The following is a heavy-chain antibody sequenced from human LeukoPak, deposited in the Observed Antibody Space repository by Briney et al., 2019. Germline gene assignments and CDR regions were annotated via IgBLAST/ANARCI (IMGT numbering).Heavy chain of an antibody. CDR3: PSGIMVRGVIMIFDY. Sequence: AGESRRLSCSASRFTLGRFTIICVRQAPGGGLGCVSSINGSRSYTDYADSVKRRFTISRDKSKNTLYLKSNSLKAEDTAVYYRPSGIMVRGVIMIFDYCGQGTLVTVSS. CDR2: INGSRSYT. D-gene: IGHD3-10*01. CDR1: RFTLGRFT. V-gene: IGHV3-21*01. J-gene: IGHJ4*02.